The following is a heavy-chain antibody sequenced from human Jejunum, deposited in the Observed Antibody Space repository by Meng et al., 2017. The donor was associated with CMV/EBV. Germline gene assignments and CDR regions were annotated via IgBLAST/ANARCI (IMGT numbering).Heavy chain of an antibody. J-gene: IGHJ4*02. D-gene: IGHD3-3*01. Sequence: FTSYWIGWVRQMPGKGLEWMGIIYPGDSDTRYSPFFQGRVTISVDKSISTAYLQWSSLKASDTAMYYCARQPDEAFWKDYIYYFDYWGQGTQVTVSS. CDR2: IYPGDSDT. V-gene: IGHV5-51*01. CDR1: FTSYW. CDR3: ARQPDEAFWKDYIYYFDY.